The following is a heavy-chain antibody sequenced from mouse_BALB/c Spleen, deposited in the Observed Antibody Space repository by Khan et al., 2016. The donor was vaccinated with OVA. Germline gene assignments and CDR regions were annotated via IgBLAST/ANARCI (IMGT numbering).Heavy chain of an antibody. CDR2: IAPANGNV. CDR3: AHPSYDPRYFDV. D-gene: IGHD2-3*01. V-gene: IGHV14-3*02. CDR1: GFTIRDNY. J-gene: IGHJ1*01. Sequence: VQLQQSGAELVKPGASVKLSCTASGFTIRDNYIHWVKQRPEQGLEWIGRIAPANGNVKYDPKFQGKATITADTSSNTAYLQVSSLTSEDSAGYYCAHPSYDPRYFDVWGAGTTVTVSS.